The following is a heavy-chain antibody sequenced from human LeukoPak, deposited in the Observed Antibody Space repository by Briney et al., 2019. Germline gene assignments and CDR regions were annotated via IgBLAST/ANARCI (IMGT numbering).Heavy chain of an antibody. V-gene: IGHV1-18*01. D-gene: IGHD1-26*01. J-gene: IGHJ3*02. Sequence: ASVKVSCKASGYTFTSYGISWVRQAPGQGLEWMGWISAYNGNTNYAQKVQGRVTMTTDTSTSTAYMELRSLRSDDTALYYCARDGVRWELPSAFDIWGQGTMVTVSS. CDR1: GYTFTSYG. CDR3: ARDGVRWELPSAFDI. CDR2: ISAYNGNT.